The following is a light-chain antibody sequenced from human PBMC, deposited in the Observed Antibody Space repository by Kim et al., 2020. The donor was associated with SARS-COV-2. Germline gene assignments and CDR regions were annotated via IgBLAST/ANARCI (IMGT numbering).Light chain of an antibody. Sequence: GNTVTSACTRSSGSIATNYVQWYQQRPGSVPTTVIYENNQRPSGVPDRFSGSVDSSSNSASLTISGLKTEDEADYYCQSFDSSNLVFGGGTQLTVL. J-gene: IGLJ3*02. CDR2: ENN. V-gene: IGLV6-57*03. CDR3: QSFDSSNLV. CDR1: SGSIATNY.